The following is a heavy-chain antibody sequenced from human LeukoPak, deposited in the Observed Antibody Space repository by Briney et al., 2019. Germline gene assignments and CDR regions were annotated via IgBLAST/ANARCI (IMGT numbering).Heavy chain of an antibody. Sequence: GGSLRLSCAASGFIFSHHGMNWVRQAPGKGLEWVSGIRTDGVTTYYADSVKGRFIISRDNSKNTVYLQMNSLSAEDAAVYYCARGGGGNSDFLTTYTGASLSFDYWGQGTLVTVSS. CDR2: IRTDGVTT. CDR3: ARGGGGNSDFLTTYTGASLSFDY. D-gene: IGHD3-9*01. CDR1: GFIFSHHG. J-gene: IGHJ4*02. V-gene: IGHV3-23*01.